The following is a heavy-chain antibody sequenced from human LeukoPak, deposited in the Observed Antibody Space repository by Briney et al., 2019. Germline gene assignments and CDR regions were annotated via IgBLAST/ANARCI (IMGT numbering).Heavy chain of an antibody. D-gene: IGHD2/OR15-2a*01. V-gene: IGHV4-39*07. Sequence: TSETLSLTCTVSGGSISSSSYYWGWIRQPPGKGLEWIGSIFQDGNTYYNPSLKSRVTVSVDTSRKQFSLKLISVTAADTAVYYXXRRYCNSGIXXXYDXXGQGTL. J-gene: IGHJ4*02. CDR1: GGSISSSSYY. CDR2: IFQDGNT. CDR3: XRRYCNSGIXXXYDX.